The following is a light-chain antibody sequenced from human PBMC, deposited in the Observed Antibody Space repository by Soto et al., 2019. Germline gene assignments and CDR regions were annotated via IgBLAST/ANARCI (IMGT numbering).Light chain of an antibody. V-gene: IGLV2-14*01. CDR3: SSYTSSITLV. CDR2: DVS. J-gene: IGLJ2*01. CDR1: SSDVGGYKY. Sequence: QSALTQPASVSGSPGQSITISCTGTSSDVGGYKYVSWYQQHPGKAPKLMIYDVSNRPSGVSNSFSGSKSGNTASLTISGLQAEDEADYYCSSYTSSITLVFGGGTKLTVL.